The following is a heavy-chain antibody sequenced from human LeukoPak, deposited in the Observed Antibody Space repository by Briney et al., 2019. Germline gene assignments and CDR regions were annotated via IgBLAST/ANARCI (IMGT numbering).Heavy chain of an antibody. CDR3: ANVPYSSSWYPGT. D-gene: IGHD6-13*01. CDR2: ISGSGGST. Sequence: GGSLRLSCAASGFTFSSYAMSWVRQAPGKGLEWVSAISGSGGSTYYADSVKGRFTISRDDSMNTLYLQMNSLRAEDTALYYCANVPYSSSWYPGTWGQGTLVTVSS. CDR1: GFTFSSYA. J-gene: IGHJ5*02. V-gene: IGHV3-23*01.